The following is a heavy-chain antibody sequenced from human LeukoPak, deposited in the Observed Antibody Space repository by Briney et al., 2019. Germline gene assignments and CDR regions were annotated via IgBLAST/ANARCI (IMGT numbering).Heavy chain of an antibody. J-gene: IGHJ5*02. V-gene: IGHV4-59*01. CDR1: GGSISDYY. Sequence: SESLSLTCTVSGGSISDYYWSWIRQPPGRGLEWIGYIFNNGSTSYNPSLRSRVTISVDTSKNQFSLKLSSVTAADTAVYYCARDWGRYSGYDYNWFDPWGQGTLVTVSS. CDR2: IFNNGST. CDR3: ARDWGRYSGYDYNWFDP. D-gene: IGHD5-12*01.